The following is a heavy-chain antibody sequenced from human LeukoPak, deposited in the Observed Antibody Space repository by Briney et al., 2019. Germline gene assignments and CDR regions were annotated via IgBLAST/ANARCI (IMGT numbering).Heavy chain of an antibody. CDR1: GGSFSGYY. J-gene: IGHJ4*02. CDR3: ARPGVRYCSSTSCYYGY. CDR2: INHSGSA. D-gene: IGHD2-2*01. Sequence: PSETLSLTCAVYGGSFSGYYWSWIRQPPGKGLEWIGEINHSGSANYNPSLKSRVTISVDTSKNQFSLKLSSMTAADTAVYYCARPGVRYCSSTSCYYGYWGQGTLVTVSS. V-gene: IGHV4-34*01.